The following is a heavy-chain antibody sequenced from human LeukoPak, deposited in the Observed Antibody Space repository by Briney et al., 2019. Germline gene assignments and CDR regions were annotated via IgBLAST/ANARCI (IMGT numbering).Heavy chain of an antibody. V-gene: IGHV3-74*01. CDR1: GFTFSSYW. J-gene: IGHJ4*02. D-gene: IGHD6-19*01. CDR3: ARGFDRSGWDFDY. CDR2: INSDGSST. Sequence: PGGSLRLSCAASGFTFSSYWMHWVRQAPGKGLVWVSRINSDGSSTNYADSVKGRFTISRDNAKNTLYLQMNSLRAEDTAVYYCARGFDRSGWDFDYWGQGTLVTVSS.